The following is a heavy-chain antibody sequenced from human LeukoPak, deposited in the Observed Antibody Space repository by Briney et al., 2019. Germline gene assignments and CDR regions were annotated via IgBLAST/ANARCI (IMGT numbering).Heavy chain of an antibody. CDR2: IFSSGGA. Sequence: SETLSLTCAVSGGSITGFFWTWIRQPAGEGLQYIGRIFSSGGATYNPSLQSRVAMSVDTSQNLFSLKLTSVTAADTAVYFCARVATPDVSSPLDFWGQGILVTVSS. D-gene: IGHD6-19*01. V-gene: IGHV4-4*07. J-gene: IGHJ4*02. CDR3: ARVATPDVSSPLDF. CDR1: GGSITGFF.